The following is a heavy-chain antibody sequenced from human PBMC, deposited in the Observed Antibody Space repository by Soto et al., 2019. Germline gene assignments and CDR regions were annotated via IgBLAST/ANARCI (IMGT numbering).Heavy chain of an antibody. D-gene: IGHD3-9*01. Sequence: SVKVSCKASGGTFSSYAISWVRQAPGQGLEWMGGIIPIFGTANYAQKFQGRVTITADESTSTAYMELSSLRSEDTAVYYCAGGSALTGYYPSSGMDVWGQGTTVTVSS. V-gene: IGHV1-69*13. J-gene: IGHJ6*02. CDR1: GGTFSSYA. CDR3: AGGSALTGYYPSSGMDV. CDR2: IIPIFGTA.